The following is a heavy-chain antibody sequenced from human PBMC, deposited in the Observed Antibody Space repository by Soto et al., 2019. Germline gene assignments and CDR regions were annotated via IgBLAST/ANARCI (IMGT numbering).Heavy chain of an antibody. CDR2: IYSGGST. V-gene: IGHV3-66*01. J-gene: IGHJ4*02. Sequence: EVQLVESGGGLVQPGGSLRLSCAASGFTVSSNYMSWVRQAPGKGLEWVSVIYSGGSTYYADSVKGRFTISRDKSKNTLYLQMNSLRAEATAVYYCARGGDYSDYFDYWGQGTLVTVSS. CDR1: GFTVSSNY. D-gene: IGHD4-4*01. CDR3: ARGGDYSDYFDY.